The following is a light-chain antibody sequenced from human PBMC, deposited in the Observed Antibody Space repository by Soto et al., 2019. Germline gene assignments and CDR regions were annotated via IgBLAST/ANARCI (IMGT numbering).Light chain of an antibody. V-gene: IGKV3-20*01. CDR3: QQYGSSLTWT. J-gene: IGKJ1*01. CDR1: QSVSSSY. CDR2: GAS. Sequence: EIVLTQSPGTLSLSPGERATLSCRASQSVSSSYLAWYQQKPGQAPRLLIYGASSRATGIPDRFSGSGSGTDFSHTISRLEPDDFAVYYCQQYGSSLTWTFGQGTKVEIK.